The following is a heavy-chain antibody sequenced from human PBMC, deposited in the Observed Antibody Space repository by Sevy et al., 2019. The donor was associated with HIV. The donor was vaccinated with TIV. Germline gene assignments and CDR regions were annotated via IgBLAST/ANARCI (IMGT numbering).Heavy chain of an antibody. D-gene: IGHD2-2*01. CDR1: GFTFSSYS. CDR2: ISSGSSYI. V-gene: IGHV3-21*01. CDR3: ARDRGCSSTSCLLYFDY. J-gene: IGHJ4*02. Sequence: SGCLRLSCAASGFTFSSYSMNWVRQAPGKGLEWVSSISSGSSYIYYADSVKGRFTISRYNAKNSLYLQMNSLRAEDTAVYYCARDRGCSSTSCLLYFDYWGQGTLVSVSS.